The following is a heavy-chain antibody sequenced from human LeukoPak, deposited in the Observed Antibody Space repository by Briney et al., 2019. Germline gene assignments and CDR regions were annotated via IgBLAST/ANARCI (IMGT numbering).Heavy chain of an antibody. D-gene: IGHD4-11*01. CDR3: ARVGDYSNDKYYMDV. CDR2: IIPIFGTA. Sequence: GASVKVSCKASGGTFSGYAISWVRQAPGQGLEWMGGIIPIFGTANYAQQFQGRVTITTDESTSTAYMELSSLRSEDTAVYYCARVGDYSNDKYYMDVWGKGTTVTVSS. CDR1: GGTFSGYA. J-gene: IGHJ6*03. V-gene: IGHV1-69*05.